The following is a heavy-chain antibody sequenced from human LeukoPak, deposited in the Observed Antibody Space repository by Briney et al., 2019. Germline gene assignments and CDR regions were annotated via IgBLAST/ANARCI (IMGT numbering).Heavy chain of an antibody. J-gene: IGHJ5*02. CDR3: ARQRGYHYDSTTNRFSDL. D-gene: IGHD3-22*01. Sequence: PSETLSLTCTVSGGSISSSSYYWGWIRQPPGEGLEWIGSVYYSGITYYNPSLKSRVTISVDPSKNQFSLRLSSVTAADTAVYYCARQRGYHYDSTTNRFSDLWGQGTRVTVSS. V-gene: IGHV4-39*01. CDR1: GGSISSSSYY. CDR2: VYYSGIT.